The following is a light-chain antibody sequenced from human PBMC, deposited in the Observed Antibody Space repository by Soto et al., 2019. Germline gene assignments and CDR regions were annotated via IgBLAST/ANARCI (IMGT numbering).Light chain of an antibody. CDR2: GAS. Sequence: EIVLTQSPGTLSLSAGERATLSGRASQSINNNYLAWYQQKPGQAPTVLIYGASSRAPGIPDRFSGSGSGTDFTLTISRLEPEDFAVYYCQPYDASPTFGQGTKVEIK. V-gene: IGKV3-20*01. CDR3: QPYDASPT. CDR1: QSINNNY. J-gene: IGKJ1*01.